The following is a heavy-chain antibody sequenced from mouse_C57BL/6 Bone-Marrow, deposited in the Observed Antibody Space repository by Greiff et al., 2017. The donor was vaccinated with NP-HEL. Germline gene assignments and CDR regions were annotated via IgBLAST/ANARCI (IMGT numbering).Heavy chain of an antibody. Sequence: EVKLMESGGGLVKPGGSLKLSCAASGFTFSDYGMHWVRQAPEQGLEWVAYISSGSSTIYYADTVKGRFTISRDNATNTLFLQMTSLRSEDTAMYYCAKPGTRAMDYWGQGTSVTVSS. V-gene: IGHV5-17*01. CDR2: ISSGSSTI. J-gene: IGHJ4*01. CDR3: AKPGTRAMDY. CDR1: GFTFSDYG. D-gene: IGHD4-1*01.